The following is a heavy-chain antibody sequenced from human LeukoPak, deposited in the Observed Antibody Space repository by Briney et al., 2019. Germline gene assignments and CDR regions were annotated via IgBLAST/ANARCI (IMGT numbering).Heavy chain of an antibody. CDR2: ISGGGDSM. CDR1: GFTFRSYA. J-gene: IGHJ4*02. CDR3: VKDRFGDFSFDS. D-gene: IGHD4-17*01. V-gene: IGHV3-23*01. Sequence: GGSLTLSCVASGFTFRSYAMTWVRQAPGKGREWVSAISGGGDSMYYIDSVKGRFTISRDNSKNTLYLQMNSLRAEDTAVYYCVKDRFGDFSFDSWGQGTLVTVSS.